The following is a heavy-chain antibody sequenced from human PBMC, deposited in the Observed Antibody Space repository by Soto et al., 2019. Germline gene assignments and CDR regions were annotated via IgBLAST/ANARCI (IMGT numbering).Heavy chain of an antibody. Sequence: PSETLSLTCTVSGGSISSGGYYWSWIRQHPGKGLEWIGYIYYSGSTYYNPSLKSRVTISVDTSKNQFSLRLSSVTAADTAVYYCARDLSNPGSYVMAVRGQPTTVTGSS. D-gene: IGHD3-10*01. CDR3: ARDLSNPGSYVMAV. V-gene: IGHV4-31*03. CDR2: IYYSGST. CDR1: GGSISSGGYY. J-gene: IGHJ6*02.